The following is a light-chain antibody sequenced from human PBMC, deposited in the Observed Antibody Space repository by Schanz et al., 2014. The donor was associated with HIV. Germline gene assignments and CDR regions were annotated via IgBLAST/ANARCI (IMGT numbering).Light chain of an antibody. CDR3: SSFAGSNSPWV. CDR1: SSDVGRSNY. CDR2: EVN. V-gene: IGLV2-8*01. J-gene: IGLJ3*02. Sequence: QSALTQPPSASGSPGQAVTVSCTGTSSDVGRSNYVSWYQPYPGKAPKVMIYEVNKRPSGVSNRFSGSKSGNTASLTISGLQADDEADYYCSSFAGSNSPWVFGGGTKVTVL.